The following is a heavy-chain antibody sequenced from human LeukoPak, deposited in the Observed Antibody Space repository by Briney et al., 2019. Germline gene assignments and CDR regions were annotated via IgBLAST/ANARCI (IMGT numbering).Heavy chain of an antibody. CDR1: GGSFSGYY. D-gene: IGHD6-19*01. CDR3: ARHRKGWNNWFDP. V-gene: IGHV4-34*01. J-gene: IGHJ5*02. CDR2: INHSGST. Sequence: PSETLSLTCAVYGGSFSGYYWSWIRQPPGKGLEWIGEINHSGSTNYNPSLKSRVTISVDTSKNQFSLKLSSVTAADTAVYYCARHRKGWNNWFDPWGQGTMSPSPQ.